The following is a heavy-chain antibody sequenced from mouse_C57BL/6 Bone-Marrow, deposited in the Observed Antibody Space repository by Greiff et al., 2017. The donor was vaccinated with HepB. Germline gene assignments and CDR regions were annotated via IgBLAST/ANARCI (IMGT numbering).Heavy chain of an antibody. J-gene: IGHJ4*01. V-gene: IGHV1-55*01. Sequence: VQLQQPGAELVKPGASVKMSCKASGYTFTSYWITWVKQRPGQGLEWIGDIYPGSGSTNYNEKFKSKATLTVDTSSITAYMQLSSLTSEDSAVYYCAREGYYSNYYAMDYWGQGTSVTVSS. D-gene: IGHD2-5*01. CDR1: GYTFTSYW. CDR2: IYPGSGST. CDR3: AREGYYSNYYAMDY.